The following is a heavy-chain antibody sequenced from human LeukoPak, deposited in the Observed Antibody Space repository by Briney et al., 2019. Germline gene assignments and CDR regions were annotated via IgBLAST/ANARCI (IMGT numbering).Heavy chain of an antibody. Sequence: GGSLRLSCAASGFTFSSYAMHWVRQAPGKGLEWVAVISYDGSNKYYADSVKGRFTISRDTATSTVYLQMDSLRAEDSATYYCAKLWVRFEFGGQGTLVAVSS. CDR1: GFTFSSYA. D-gene: IGHD3-16*01. J-gene: IGHJ4*02. V-gene: IGHV3-30-3*02. CDR2: ISYDGSNK. CDR3: AKLWVRFEF.